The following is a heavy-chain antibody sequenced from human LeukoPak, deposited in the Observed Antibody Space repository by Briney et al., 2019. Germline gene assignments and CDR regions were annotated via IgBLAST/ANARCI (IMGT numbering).Heavy chain of an antibody. V-gene: IGHV5-10-1*01. Sequence: GESLKISCKGSGYSFTSYWISWVRQMPGKGLEWMGRIDPSDSYTNYSPSFQGHVTISADKSISTAYLQWSSLKASDTAMYYCARHLDSGYAHGYGMDVWSQGTTVTVSS. CDR2: IDPSDSYT. CDR3: ARHLDSGYAHGYGMDV. CDR1: GYSFTSYW. J-gene: IGHJ6*02. D-gene: IGHD5-12*01.